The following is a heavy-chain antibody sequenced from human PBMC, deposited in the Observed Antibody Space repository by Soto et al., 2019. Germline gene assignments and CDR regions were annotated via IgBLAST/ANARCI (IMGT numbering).Heavy chain of an antibody. CDR3: ARTGYGNWLDP. D-gene: IGHD3-10*01. V-gene: IGHV5-10-1*01. Sequence: GESLKISCKASGYSFTDYWITWLRQMPGKGLEWMGSIDPRDSQSNYSPSFQGHVTISADKSSSTAYLQWNSLKASDTAMYYCARTGYGNWLDPWGQGTMVTVSS. CDR2: IDPRDSQS. J-gene: IGHJ5*02. CDR1: GYSFTDYW.